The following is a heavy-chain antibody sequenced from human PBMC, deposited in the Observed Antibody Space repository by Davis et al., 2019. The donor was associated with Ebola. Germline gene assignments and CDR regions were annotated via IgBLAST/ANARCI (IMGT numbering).Heavy chain of an antibody. CDR3: AREAQSIAARWGPYFDY. J-gene: IGHJ4*02. CDR1: GGTFSSYA. CDR2: IIPIFGTA. D-gene: IGHD6-6*01. Sequence: SVKVSCKASGGTFSSYAISWVRQAPGQGLEWMGGIIPIFGTANYAQKFQGRVTITADESTSTAYMELSSLRSEDTAVYYCAREAQSIAARWGPYFDYWGQGTLVTVSS. V-gene: IGHV1-69*13.